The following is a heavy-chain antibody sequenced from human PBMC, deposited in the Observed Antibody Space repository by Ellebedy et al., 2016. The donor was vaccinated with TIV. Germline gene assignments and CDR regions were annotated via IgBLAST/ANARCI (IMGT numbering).Heavy chain of an antibody. CDR3: ARDAEGYLGYFDY. CDR1: GFTFSMYW. D-gene: IGHD3-22*01. J-gene: IGHJ4*02. V-gene: IGHV3-74*01. CDR2: IDLDGSAT. Sequence: PGGSLRLSCTASGFTFSMYWMHWVRQAPGKGLMWVSRIDLDGSATNYADSVKGRFTISRDNAKNTLYLQMNNLRAEDTAVYYCARDAEGYLGYFDYWGQGNLVTVSS.